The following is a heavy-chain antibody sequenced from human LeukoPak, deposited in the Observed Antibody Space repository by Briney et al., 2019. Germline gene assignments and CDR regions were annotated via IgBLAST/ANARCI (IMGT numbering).Heavy chain of an antibody. CDR1: GGSINSYY. CDR3: ARLFHPALSGNYPFDY. V-gene: IGHV4-59*13. D-gene: IGHD1-26*01. J-gene: IGHJ4*02. CDR2: IYYSGST. Sequence: SETLSLTCTVSGGSINSYYWSWIRQPPGKGLEWIAYIYYSGSTSYNPSLKSRVTISVDTSKNQFTLKLNSVTAADTAMYYCARLFHPALSGNYPFDYWGQGTLVTVSS.